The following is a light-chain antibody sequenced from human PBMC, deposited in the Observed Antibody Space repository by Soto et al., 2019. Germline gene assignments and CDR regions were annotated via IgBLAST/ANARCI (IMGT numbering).Light chain of an antibody. CDR3: QQYNTYSSLT. J-gene: IGKJ4*01. CDR1: QGISSY. Sequence: DIQLTQSPSFLSASVGDRVTITCRASQGISSYLAWYQQKPGKAPKLLISTASTLQSGVPSRFSGSGSGTEFTLTISSLQPEDFATYYCQQYNTYSSLTFGGGTKVDIK. V-gene: IGKV1-9*01. CDR2: TAS.